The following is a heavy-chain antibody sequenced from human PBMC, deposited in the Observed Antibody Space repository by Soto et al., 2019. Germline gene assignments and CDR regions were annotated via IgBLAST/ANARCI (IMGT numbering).Heavy chain of an antibody. CDR3: GRTNGNSYGFDY. D-gene: IGHD5-18*01. J-gene: IGHJ4*02. V-gene: IGHV2-26*01. CDR1: GFSLSNARMG. CDR2: IFPNEEK. Sequence: QVTLKESGPVLVKPTETLTLTCTVSGFSLSNARMGVSWIRQPPGKALEWLAHIFPNEEKSYSTSLKSRLTVSKDTSKSQVVLTMTNMDPVDTATYYCGRTNGNSYGFDYWGQGTLVTVSS.